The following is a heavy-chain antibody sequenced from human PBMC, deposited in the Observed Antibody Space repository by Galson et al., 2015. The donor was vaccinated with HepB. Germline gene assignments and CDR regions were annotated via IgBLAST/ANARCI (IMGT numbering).Heavy chain of an antibody. CDR3: ARSEAGPGSILFYYYGMDV. CDR1: GFTFSNFA. J-gene: IGHJ6*02. V-gene: IGHV3-30-3*01. CDR2: ISYDGSKK. D-gene: IGHD6-19*01. Sequence: SLRLSCAASGFTFSNFAMHWVRQAPGRGLEWVALISYDGSKKYYADSVKGRFTISRDNSKNTLYLQMNNLRAEDPTIYYCARSEAGPGSILFYYYGMDVWGQGTTVTVSS.